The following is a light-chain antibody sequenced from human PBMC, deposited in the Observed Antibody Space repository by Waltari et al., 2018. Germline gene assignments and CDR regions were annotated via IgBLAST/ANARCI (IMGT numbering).Light chain of an antibody. CDR3: ASWDDSLNDWV. Sequence: QSVLTQPPSVSATPGQRVTISCSGGDSNIGSNTVNWYQQLPGTAPKLLVFGVNERPSRVPHRFPGSKSGTSASLAISGLQSEDEADYYCASWDDSLNDWVFGGGTKLTVL. CDR1: DSNIGSNT. CDR2: GVN. V-gene: IGLV1-44*01. J-gene: IGLJ3*02.